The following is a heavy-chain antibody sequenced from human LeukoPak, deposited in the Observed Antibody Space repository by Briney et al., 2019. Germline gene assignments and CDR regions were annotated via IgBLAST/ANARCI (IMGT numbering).Heavy chain of an antibody. CDR2: IWYDGSNK. D-gene: IGHD2-2*02. CDR3: ARGPSGVPAPITY. CDR1: GFTFSSYG. J-gene: IGHJ4*02. Sequence: PGGSLRLSCAASGFTFSSYGMHWVRQAPGKGLQWVAVIWYDGSNKYYADSVKGRFTISRDNSKNTLYLQMNSLRAEDTAVYYCARGPSGVPAPITYWGQGTLVTVSS. V-gene: IGHV3-33*01.